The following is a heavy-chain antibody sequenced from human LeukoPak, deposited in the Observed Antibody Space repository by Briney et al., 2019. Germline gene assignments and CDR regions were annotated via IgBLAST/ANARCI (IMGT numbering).Heavy chain of an antibody. J-gene: IGHJ4*02. CDR3: ARDRETWYFDF. Sequence: PGRSLRLSCAASAFTFSSFGMHWVRQAPGKGLEWVAVIGYDGSNKYYADSVEGRFTISRDNSKNTLYLQMNSLRAEDTAVYYCARDRETWYFDFWGQGTLVTVSS. CDR2: IGYDGSNK. V-gene: IGHV3-33*01. CDR1: AFTFSSFG.